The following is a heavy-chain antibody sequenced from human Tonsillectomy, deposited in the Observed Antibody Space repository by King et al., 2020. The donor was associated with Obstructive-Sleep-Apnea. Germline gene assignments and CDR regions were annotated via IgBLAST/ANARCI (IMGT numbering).Heavy chain of an antibody. CDR2: ISAYNGNT. D-gene: IGHD6-13*01. Sequence: QLVQSVAEVKKPGASVKVSGKASGYTFTSYGISGVRQAPEQGLEWMGWISAYNGNTNYAQRLQGRVTMTADTSTNTAYMELRSLRSADTAVYYCARSPPRGYRGEEYFQHWGQGTLVIVSS. V-gene: IGHV1-18*04. CDR3: ARSPPRGYRGEEYFQH. J-gene: IGHJ1*01. CDR1: GYTFTSYG.